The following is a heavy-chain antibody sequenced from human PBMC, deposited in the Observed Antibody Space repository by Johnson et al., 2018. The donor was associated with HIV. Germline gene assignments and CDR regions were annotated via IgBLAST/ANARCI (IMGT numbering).Heavy chain of an antibody. Sequence: VQLVESGGGLVQPGGSLRLSCAASGFTFRDCAMHWARQVPGKGLEWVSGIHWNGGKTGYADSVTGRFTISRDNAKNSLYLQMNSLRAEDTAVYYCARDRSGNDAFDIWGKGQWSPSLQ. J-gene: IGHJ3*02. V-gene: IGHV3-20*04. CDR3: ARDRSGNDAFDI. D-gene: IGHD1-26*01. CDR1: GFTFRDCA. CDR2: IHWNGGKT.